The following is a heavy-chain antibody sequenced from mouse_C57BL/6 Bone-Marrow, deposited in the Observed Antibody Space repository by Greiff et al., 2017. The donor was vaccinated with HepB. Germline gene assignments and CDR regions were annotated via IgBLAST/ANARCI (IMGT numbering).Heavy chain of an antibody. CDR1: GYAFSSSW. Sequence: QVQLQQSGPELVKPGASVKISCKASGYAFSSSWMNWVKQRPGKGLEWIGRIYPGDGDTNYNGKFKGKATLTADKSSSTAYMQLSSRTSEDSAVYFCARGGYGYDYFDYWGQGTTLTVSS. CDR3: ARGGYGYDYFDY. CDR2: IYPGDGDT. D-gene: IGHD2-2*01. J-gene: IGHJ2*01. V-gene: IGHV1-82*01.